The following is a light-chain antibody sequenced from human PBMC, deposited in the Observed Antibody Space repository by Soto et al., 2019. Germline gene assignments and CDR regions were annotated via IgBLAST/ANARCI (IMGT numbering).Light chain of an antibody. Sequence: EIVLTQSPATLSLSPGDGATLSCRASQSVGSYLAWYQQKPGQAPRLLIYHASNRATGIPARFSGSGSGTDFTLTISSLEPEDFAVYYCQQRSNWPPLTFGGGTKVDIK. CDR1: QSVGSY. CDR3: QQRSNWPPLT. CDR2: HAS. J-gene: IGKJ4*01. V-gene: IGKV3-11*01.